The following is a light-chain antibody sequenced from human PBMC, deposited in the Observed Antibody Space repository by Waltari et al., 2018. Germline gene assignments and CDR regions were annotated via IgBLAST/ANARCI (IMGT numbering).Light chain of an antibody. V-gene: IGLV2-23*02. CDR2: GVS. Sequence: QSALTQPASVSGSPGQSITISCTGTSSDVGSYNLASWYQHRPGKAPKLIIYGVSKRPSGVSNRFSGSKSGNTASLTISGLRTEDEADYYCCSYAGGSAFVFGTGTKITVL. J-gene: IGLJ1*01. CDR1: SSDVGSYNL. CDR3: CSYAGGSAFV.